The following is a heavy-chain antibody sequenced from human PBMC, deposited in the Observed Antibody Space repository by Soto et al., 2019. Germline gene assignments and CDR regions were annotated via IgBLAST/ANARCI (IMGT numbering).Heavy chain of an antibody. CDR2: ISFSGST. CDR1: GGSISSYY. V-gene: IGHV4-59*01. Sequence: SEALSLICTVSGGSISSYYWSWVRQPPGKGLEWIGYISFSGSTKYIPSLEGRVTISVDTSKNQFSLKLYSVTAADTALYYCVKGGSHWFDPWGQGALVTVSS. CDR3: VKGGSHWFDP. J-gene: IGHJ5*02. D-gene: IGHD3-10*01.